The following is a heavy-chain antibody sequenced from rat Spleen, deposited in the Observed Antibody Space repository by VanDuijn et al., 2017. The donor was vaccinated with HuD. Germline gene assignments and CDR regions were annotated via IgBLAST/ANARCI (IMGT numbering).Heavy chain of an antibody. CDR3: TRVDNSPFAY. V-gene: IGHV5S13*01. J-gene: IGHJ3*01. D-gene: IGHD1-10*01. Sequence: EVQLVESGGGLVQPGRSLKLSCVASGFTFSSYWMYWIRQAPTKGLEWVASISTGGDYTYYRDSVKGRFTISRDNAKNTQYLQMNSLRSEDTATYYCTRVDNSPFAYWGQGTLVTVSS. CDR1: GFTFSSYW. CDR2: ISTGGDYT.